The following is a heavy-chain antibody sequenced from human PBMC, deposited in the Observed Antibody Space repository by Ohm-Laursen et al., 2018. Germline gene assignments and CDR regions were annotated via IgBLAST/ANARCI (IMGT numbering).Heavy chain of an antibody. D-gene: IGHD3-22*01. CDR2: IYNTGST. CDR1: GGFISTYY. V-gene: IGHV4-4*07. CDR3: ARDLPYYESSGYGAFDM. Sequence: GTLSLTCTVPGGFISTYYWNWIRQPAGKALEWIGRIYNTGSTNYNPSLQSRVSMSVDTSKNQFSLRMTSVTAADTAVYYCARDLPYYESSGYGAFDMWGQGTMVTVSS. J-gene: IGHJ3*02.